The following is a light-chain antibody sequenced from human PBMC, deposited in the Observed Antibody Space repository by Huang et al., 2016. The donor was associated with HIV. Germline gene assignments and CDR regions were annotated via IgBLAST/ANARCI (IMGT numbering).Light chain of an antibody. CDR3: HQYNNWPPWT. J-gene: IGKJ1*01. V-gene: IGKV3-15*01. Sequence: EIVMTQSQATLSVSPGERATLSCRASQSVSSTVARYQQKPGPAPRLLLYGASTRATGIPARFSGSGSGTEFTLTISSLQSEDFAVYYCHQYNNWPPWTFGQGTKVEIK. CDR1: QSVSST. CDR2: GAS.